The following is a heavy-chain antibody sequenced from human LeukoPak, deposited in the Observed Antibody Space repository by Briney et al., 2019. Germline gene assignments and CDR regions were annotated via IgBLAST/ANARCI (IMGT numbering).Heavy chain of an antibody. J-gene: IGHJ4*02. Sequence: SVKVSCKASGGTFSSYAISWVRQAPGQGLEWMGGIIPIFGTANYAQKFQGRVTITTDESTSTAYMELSSLRSEDTAVYYCARVPVAGTYERSFDYWGQGTLVTVSS. D-gene: IGHD6-19*01. CDR2: IIPIFGTA. CDR1: GGTFSSYA. CDR3: ARVPVAGTYERSFDY. V-gene: IGHV1-69*05.